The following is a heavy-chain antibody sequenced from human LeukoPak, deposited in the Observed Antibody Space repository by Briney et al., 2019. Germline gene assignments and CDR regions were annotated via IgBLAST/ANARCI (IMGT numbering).Heavy chain of an antibody. V-gene: IGHV1-24*01. J-gene: IGHJ4*02. CDR2: FDPEDGET. Sequence: ASVTVSCKVSGYTLTELSMHWVRQAPGKGLEWMGGFDPEDGETIYEQKFQGRVTMTEDTSTDTAYMELSSLRSEDTAVYYCATDRKVLRYFDRNFGYWGQGTLVTVST. CDR3: ATDRKVLRYFDRNFGY. CDR1: GYTLTELS. D-gene: IGHD3-9*01.